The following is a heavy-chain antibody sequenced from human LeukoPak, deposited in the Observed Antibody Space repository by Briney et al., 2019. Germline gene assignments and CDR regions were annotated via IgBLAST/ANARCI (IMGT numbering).Heavy chain of an antibody. Sequence: SETLSLTCTVSGGSISSGDYYWSWIRQPPGKGLEWIGYIYYGGSTYYNPSLKSRVTISVDTSKNQFSLKLSSVTAADTAVYYCARVGYDSSGYYSYYFDYWGQGTLVTVSS. CDR3: ARVGYDSSGYYSYYFDY. J-gene: IGHJ4*02. CDR1: GGSISSGDYY. D-gene: IGHD3-22*01. CDR2: IYYGGST. V-gene: IGHV4-30-4*01.